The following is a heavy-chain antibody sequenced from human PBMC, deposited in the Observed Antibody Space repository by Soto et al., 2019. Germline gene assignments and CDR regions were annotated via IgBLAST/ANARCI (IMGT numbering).Heavy chain of an antibody. D-gene: IGHD5-12*01. CDR2: IIPIFGTV. CDR3: ARGNHRWLQLWYFDL. CDR1: GGTFSNYP. J-gene: IGHJ2*01. V-gene: IGHV1-69*12. Sequence: QVQLVQSGAEVKKPGSSVKVSCKASGGTFSNYPISWVRQAPGQGLEWMGGIIPIFGTVNYAQKIQGRGTITAHESTSTAYMELSSLRSEDTAVYYCARGNHRWLQLWYFDLWGRGPLVTVSS.